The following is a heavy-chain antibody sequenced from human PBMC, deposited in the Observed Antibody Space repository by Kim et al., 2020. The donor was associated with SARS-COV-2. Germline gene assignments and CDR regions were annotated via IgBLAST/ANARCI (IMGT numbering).Heavy chain of an antibody. CDR2: IKSKTDGGTT. D-gene: IGHD1-26*01. J-gene: IGHJ4*02. CDR1: GFTFSNAW. V-gene: IGHV3-15*01. CDR3: TLSGSYYDEGPFDY. Sequence: GGSLRLSCAASGFTFSNAWMSWVRQAPGKGLEWVGRIKSKTDGGTTDYAAPGKGRFTISRDDSKNTLYLQMNSLKTEDTGVYYCTLSGSYYDEGPFDYWGQGTLVTVSS.